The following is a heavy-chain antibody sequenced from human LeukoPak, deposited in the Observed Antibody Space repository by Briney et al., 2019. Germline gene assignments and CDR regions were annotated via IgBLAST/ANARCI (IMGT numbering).Heavy chain of an antibody. D-gene: IGHD2-2*01. CDR3: ARDSWGYCSSTRCYGSFDY. CDR1: GYSISSGYY. CDR2: IYHSGST. Sequence: SETLSLTCAVSGYSISSGYYWGWIRQPPGKGLEWIGSIYHSGSTYYNPSLKSRVTISVDTSKNQFSLELSSVTAADTAVYYCARDSWGYCSSTRCYGSFDYWGQGTLVTVSS. J-gene: IGHJ4*02. V-gene: IGHV4-38-2*02.